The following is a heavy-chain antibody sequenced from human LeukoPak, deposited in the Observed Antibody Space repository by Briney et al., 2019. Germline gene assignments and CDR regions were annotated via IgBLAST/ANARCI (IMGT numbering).Heavy chain of an antibody. Sequence: GGSLRLSCAASGFTFSNHGINWVRQAPGKGLEWVSGISPSGDITYYTDSVQGRFTISRDNSKNNLYLQMNSLRPEDTAVYYRARARPSMWIDYWGQGTLVTVSS. J-gene: IGHJ4*02. V-gene: IGHV3-23*01. CDR1: GFTFSNHG. CDR2: ISPSGDIT. CDR3: ARARPSMWIDY. D-gene: IGHD5-12*01.